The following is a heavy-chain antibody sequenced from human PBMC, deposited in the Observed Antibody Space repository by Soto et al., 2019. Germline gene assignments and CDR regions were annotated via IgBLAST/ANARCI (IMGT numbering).Heavy chain of an antibody. J-gene: IGHJ4*02. Sequence: PGGSLRLSCAASGFTFSSYGMHWVRQAPGKGLEWVAVISYDGGNKYYADSVKGRFTISRDNSKNTLYLQMNSLRAEDTAVYYCAKDGGKENYYGSGSYRYYFDYWGQGTLVTVSS. V-gene: IGHV3-30*18. CDR1: GFTFSSYG. D-gene: IGHD3-10*01. CDR3: AKDGGKENYYGSGSYRYYFDY. CDR2: ISYDGGNK.